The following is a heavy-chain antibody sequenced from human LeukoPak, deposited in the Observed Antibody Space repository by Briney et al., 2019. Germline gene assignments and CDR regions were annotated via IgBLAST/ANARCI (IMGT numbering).Heavy chain of an antibody. J-gene: IGHJ2*01. Sequence: ASVKVSCKASGYNFTGHYIHWVRQAPGQGLEWMGWINPNSGGTNYAQKFQGRVTMTRDTSISTAYMELSRLRSDDTAVYYCARDHDSNYVYWYFDLWGRGTLVTASS. V-gene: IGHV1-2*02. CDR1: GYNFTGHY. CDR3: ARDHDSNYVYWYFDL. D-gene: IGHD4-11*01. CDR2: INPNSGGT.